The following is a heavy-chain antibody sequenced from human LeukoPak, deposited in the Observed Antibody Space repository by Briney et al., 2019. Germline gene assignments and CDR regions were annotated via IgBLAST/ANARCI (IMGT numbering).Heavy chain of an antibody. D-gene: IGHD2-2*01. CDR3: ARAGYRSSTSCPYYYYYYGMDV. J-gene: IGHJ6*02. V-gene: IGHV3-30-3*01. Sequence: GGSLRLSCAASGFTFSSYAMHWVRQAPGKGLEWVAVISYDGINKYYADSVKGRFTISRDNSKNTLYLQMNSLRAEDTAVYYCARAGYRSSTSCPYYYYYYGMDVWGQGTTVTVSS. CDR1: GFTFSSYA. CDR2: ISYDGINK.